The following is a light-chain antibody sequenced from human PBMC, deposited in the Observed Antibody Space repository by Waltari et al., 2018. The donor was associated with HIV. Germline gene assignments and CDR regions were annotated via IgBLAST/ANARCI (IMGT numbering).Light chain of an antibody. CDR2: SNN. V-gene: IGLV1-44*01. J-gene: IGLJ3*02. CDR3: ASWDDSLNGRV. Sequence: QSVLTQPPSASGTPRQRVTISCSGSSSNIGRNTVNWYQQLPGTAPKLLIYSNNHRPSGVPDRFSGSKSGTSASLAISGLQSEDEADYYCASWDDSLNGRVFGGGTKLTVL. CDR1: SSNIGRNT.